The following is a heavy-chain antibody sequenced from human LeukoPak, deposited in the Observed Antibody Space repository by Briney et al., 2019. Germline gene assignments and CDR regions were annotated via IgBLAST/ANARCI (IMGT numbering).Heavy chain of an antibody. CDR3: AKAHTGGFMFFDS. J-gene: IGHJ4*01. Sequence: PGGSLRLSCAASGFTFNTYAMSWVRQAPGKGLEWVSGINSPGASTFYADSVKGRVTISRDNSNNTLYLQLNSLRAEDTAVYYCAKAHTGGFMFFDSWGHGTLVSVSS. CDR2: INSPGAST. D-gene: IGHD3-16*01. CDR1: GFTFNTYA. V-gene: IGHV3-23*01.